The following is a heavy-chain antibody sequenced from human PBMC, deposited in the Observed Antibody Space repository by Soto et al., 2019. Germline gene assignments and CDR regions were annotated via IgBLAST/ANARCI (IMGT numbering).Heavy chain of an antibody. Sequence: EVQLVQSGAEVKKPGESLKISCKGSGYSFTSYWIGWVRQMPGKGLEWMGIIYPGDSDTRYSPSFQGQVTISADKSISPAYLQWSSLKASDTAMYYCARLFDSSGYYRDLDYWGQGTLVTVSS. CDR2: IYPGDSDT. CDR3: ARLFDSSGYYRDLDY. V-gene: IGHV5-51*01. CDR1: GYSFTSYW. D-gene: IGHD3-22*01. J-gene: IGHJ4*02.